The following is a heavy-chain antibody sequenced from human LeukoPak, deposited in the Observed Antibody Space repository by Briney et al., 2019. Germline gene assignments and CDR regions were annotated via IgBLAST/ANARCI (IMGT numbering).Heavy chain of an antibody. D-gene: IGHD2-2*01. Sequence: SETLSLTCTVSGGSISSSSYYWGWIRQPPGTGLEWVGSIYYSGSTYYNPSLKSRVTISVDTSKNQFSLKLSSVTAADTAVYYCARERPSDCSSTSCYGWYFDLWGRGTLVTVSS. J-gene: IGHJ2*01. CDR2: IYYSGST. CDR3: ARERPSDCSSTSCYGWYFDL. V-gene: IGHV4-39*07. CDR1: GGSISSSSYY.